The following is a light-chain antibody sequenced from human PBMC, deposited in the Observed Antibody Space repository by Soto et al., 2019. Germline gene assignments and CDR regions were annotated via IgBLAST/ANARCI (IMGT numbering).Light chain of an antibody. V-gene: IGLV2-11*01. Sequence: QSALTQPRSVSGSPGQSVTISCTGTSSDVGGYNYVSWYQQHPGKAPKLMIYDVGKRPSGVPDRFSGSKSDNTASLTISGLQAEDEADYYCCSSAGSYTRVVGTGTKLTVL. J-gene: IGLJ1*01. CDR2: DVG. CDR1: SSDVGGYNY. CDR3: CSSAGSYTRV.